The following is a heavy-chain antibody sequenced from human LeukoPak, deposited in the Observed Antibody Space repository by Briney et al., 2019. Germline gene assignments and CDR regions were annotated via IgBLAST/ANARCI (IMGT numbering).Heavy chain of an antibody. D-gene: IGHD3-9*01. V-gene: IGHV1-24*01. CDR3: ATDKRQYNILTAYFKAEYFQY. CDR2: FDPEDAER. Sequence: ASVKVSCKVSGYTLTELSIHWMRQAPGKGLEWMGGFDPEDAERIYAQRLQGRVTMTEDPSTDTAYMELSSLRPEDTAVYYCATDKRQYNILTAYFKAEYFQYWGQGTLVTVSA. J-gene: IGHJ1*01. CDR1: GYTLTELS.